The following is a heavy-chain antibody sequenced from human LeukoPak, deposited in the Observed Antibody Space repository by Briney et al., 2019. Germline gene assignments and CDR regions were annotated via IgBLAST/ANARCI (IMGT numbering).Heavy chain of an antibody. D-gene: IGHD2-15*01. CDR2: ISSSSSYI. V-gene: IGHV3-21*01. CDR3: AGAPGAYCSGGSCYSPDY. J-gene: IGHJ4*02. Sequence: PGGSLRLSCAASGFTFSSYSMNWVRQAPGKGLEWVSSISSSSSYIYYADSVKGRFTISRDNAKNSLYLQMNSLRAEDTAVYYCAGAPGAYCSGGSCYSPDYWGQGTLVTVSS. CDR1: GFTFSSYS.